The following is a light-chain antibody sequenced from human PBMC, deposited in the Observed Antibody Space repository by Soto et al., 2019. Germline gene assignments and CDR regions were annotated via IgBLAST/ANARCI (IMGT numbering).Light chain of an antibody. CDR3: AAWDDSLNGLYV. J-gene: IGLJ1*01. CDR2: TNN. Sequence: QSALTQPPSASGTPRQRVTISCSGSSSNIGSNTVNWYQQLPGTAPKLLIYTNNQRPSGVPDRFSGSKSGTSASLAISGLQSEDEADYYCAAWDDSLNGLYVFGTGTKVTVL. V-gene: IGLV1-44*01. CDR1: SSNIGSNT.